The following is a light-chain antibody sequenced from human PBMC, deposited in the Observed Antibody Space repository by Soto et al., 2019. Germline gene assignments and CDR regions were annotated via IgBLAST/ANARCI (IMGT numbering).Light chain of an antibody. CDR2: KAS. CDR1: QTISSW. V-gene: IGKV1-5*03. J-gene: IGKJ1*01. CDR3: QHYNSYSEA. Sequence: ESQMTQSPSTLAGSIGERVTITCRASQTISSWLAWYQQKPGKAPKLLIYKASTLKSGVPSRFSGSGSGTEFTLTISSLQPDDFATYYCQHYNSYSEAFGQGTKVDIK.